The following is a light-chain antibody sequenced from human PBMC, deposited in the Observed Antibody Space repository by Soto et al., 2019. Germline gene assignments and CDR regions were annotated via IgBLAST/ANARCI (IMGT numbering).Light chain of an antibody. V-gene: IGKV4-1*01. CDR3: QEYESTPPA. CDR1: QSVLYSSNNKNY. Sequence: DIVMTQSPDSLAVSLGERATINCKSSQSVLYSSNNKNYLAWYQQRPGQPPKLLIYWASTRESGVPDRFSGGGSGSDFTLTITSLQAEDVAVYDCQEYESTPPAFGQGTNLEIK. J-gene: IGKJ2*01. CDR2: WAS.